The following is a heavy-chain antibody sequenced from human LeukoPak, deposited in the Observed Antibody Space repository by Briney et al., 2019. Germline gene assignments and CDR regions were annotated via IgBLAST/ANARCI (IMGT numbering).Heavy chain of an antibody. CDR3: ASLCSSTSCYWDWFDP. V-gene: IGHV3-21*01. CDR2: ISSSSSYI. D-gene: IGHD2-2*01. CDR1: GFTFSSYS. Sequence: MAGGSLRLSWAASGFTFSSYSMNWVRQAPGKGLEWVSSISSSSSYIYYADSVKGRFTISRDNAKNSLYLQMNSLRAEDTAVYYCASLCSSTSCYWDWFDPWGQGTLVTVSS. J-gene: IGHJ5*02.